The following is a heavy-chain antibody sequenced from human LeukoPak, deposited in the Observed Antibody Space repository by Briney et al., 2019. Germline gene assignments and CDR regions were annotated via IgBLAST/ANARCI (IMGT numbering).Heavy chain of an antibody. V-gene: IGHV3-30-3*01. J-gene: IGHJ4*02. Sequence: GGSLRLSCAASGFTFSSYAMHWVRQAPGKGLEWVAVISHDGNNKYNADSVKGRFTISRDNSKNTLYLQTNSLRAEDTAVYYCARDLGVASFDYWGQGTLVTVSS. CDR1: GFTFSSYA. CDR3: ARDLGVASFDY. D-gene: IGHD5-12*01. CDR2: ISHDGNNK.